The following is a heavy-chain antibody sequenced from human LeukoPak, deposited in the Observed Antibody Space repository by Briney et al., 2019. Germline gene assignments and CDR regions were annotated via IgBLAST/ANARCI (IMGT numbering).Heavy chain of an antibody. CDR3: ARSTYYYDSRSSGFDY. J-gene: IGHJ4*02. D-gene: IGHD3-22*01. Sequence: GGSLRLSCAASGFTFSSYGMHWVRQAPGKGLEWVAVISYDGSNKYYADSVKGRSTISRDNSKNTLYLQMNSLRAEDTAVYYCARSTYYYDSRSSGFDYWGQGTLVTVSS. CDR2: ISYDGSNK. CDR1: GFTFSSYG. V-gene: IGHV3-30*03.